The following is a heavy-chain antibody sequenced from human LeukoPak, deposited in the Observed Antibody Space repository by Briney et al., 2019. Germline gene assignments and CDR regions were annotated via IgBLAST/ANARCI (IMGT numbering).Heavy chain of an antibody. Sequence: GGSLRLSCAASGFTFSDYYMTWIRQAPGKGLEWLSYISGSGSYTNYADSVKGRFTTSRDNAKNSLYLQMNSLRAEDAAVYYCARVGSIAAAGTPDYWGQGTLVTVSS. J-gene: IGHJ4*02. D-gene: IGHD6-13*01. CDR3: ARVGSIAAAGTPDY. CDR2: ISGSGSYT. V-gene: IGHV3-11*06. CDR1: GFTFSDYY.